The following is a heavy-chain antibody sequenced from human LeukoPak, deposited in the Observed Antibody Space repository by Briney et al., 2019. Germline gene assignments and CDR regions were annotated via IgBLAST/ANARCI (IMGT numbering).Heavy chain of an antibody. D-gene: IGHD2-21*02. J-gene: IGHJ4*02. V-gene: IGHV3-66*01. Sequence: PGGSLRLSCAASQFTVSTHYMSWVRQAPGKGLEWVSFISSDGGTYYADSVKGRFTISRDDSKNTVYLKMNSLRAEDTAIYYCARSKVTAMGIFDYWGQGTLVTVSS. CDR2: ISSDGGT. CDR1: QFTVSTHY. CDR3: ARSKVTAMGIFDY.